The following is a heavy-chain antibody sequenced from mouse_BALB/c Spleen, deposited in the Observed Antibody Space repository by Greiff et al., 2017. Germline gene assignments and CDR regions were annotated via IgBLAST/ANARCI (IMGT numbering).Heavy chain of an antibody. CDR3: ARGGGSSFYAMDY. CDR2: INPSTGYT. V-gene: IGHV1-7*01. CDR1: GYTFTSYW. D-gene: IGHD1-1*01. J-gene: IGHJ4*01. Sequence: VQLQQSGAELAKPGASVKMSCKASGYTFTSYWMHWVKQRPGQGLEWIGYINPSTGYTEYNQKFKDKAILTADKSSSTAYMQLSSLTSEDSAVYYCARGGGSSFYAMDYWGQGTSVPVSS.